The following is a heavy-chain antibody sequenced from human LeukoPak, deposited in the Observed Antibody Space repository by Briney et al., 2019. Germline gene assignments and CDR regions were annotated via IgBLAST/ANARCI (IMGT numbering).Heavy chain of an antibody. J-gene: IGHJ4*02. V-gene: IGHV4-39*07. Sequence: NPSETLSLTCTVSGGSIGSSSYYWGWIRQPPGKGLEWIGSIFRTGSTYYTASLKSRVTISVDTSKNQFSLKLSSVTAADTAVYYCARAGVAFDYWGQGTLVTVSS. D-gene: IGHD2-15*01. CDR3: ARAGVAFDY. CDR2: IFRTGST. CDR1: GGSIGSSSYY.